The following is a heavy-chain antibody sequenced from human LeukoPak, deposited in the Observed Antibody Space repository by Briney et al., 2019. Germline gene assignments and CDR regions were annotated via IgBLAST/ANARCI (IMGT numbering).Heavy chain of an antibody. J-gene: IGHJ6*03. D-gene: IGHD3-10*01. V-gene: IGHV3-21*01. CDR1: GFSFSSYS. CDR3: ARDGRTVREAKSYYYMDV. CDR2: ISSSSSYK. Sequence: GGSLRLSCAASGFSFSSYSMNWVRQAPGKGLEWVSSISSSSSYKYDSDSVKGRFTISRDNAKNSLYLQMNSLRAEDTGLYYCARDGRTVREAKSYYYMDVWGKGTTVTVSS.